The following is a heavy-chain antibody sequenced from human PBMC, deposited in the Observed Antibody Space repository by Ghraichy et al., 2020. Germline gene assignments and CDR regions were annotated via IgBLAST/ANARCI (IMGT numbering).Heavy chain of an antibody. CDR1: GGTFSSYA. D-gene: IGHD3-3*01. V-gene: IGHV1-69*13. Sequence: SVKVSCKASGGTFSSYAISWVRQAPGQGLEWMGGIIPIFGTANYAQKFQGRVTITADESTSTAYMELSSLRSEDTAVYYCATSQGGQDVLRFLEWPSRGYYYYGMDVWGQGTTVTVSS. CDR2: IIPIFGTA. J-gene: IGHJ6*02. CDR3: ATSQGGQDVLRFLEWPSRGYYYYGMDV.